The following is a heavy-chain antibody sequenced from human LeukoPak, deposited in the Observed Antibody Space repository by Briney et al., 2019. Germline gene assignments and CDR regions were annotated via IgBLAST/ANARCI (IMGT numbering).Heavy chain of an antibody. V-gene: IGHV1-8*02. CDR3: ARAGLKWLRNGMDV. CDR2: MNPNSGNT. J-gene: IGHJ6*02. Sequence: GASVKVSCKASGYTFTSYAMHWVRQATGQGLEWMGWMNPNSGNTGYAQKFQGRVTMTRNTSISTAYMELSSLRSEVTAVYYCARAGLKWLRNGMDVWGQGTTVTVSS. D-gene: IGHD5-12*01. CDR1: GYTFTSYA.